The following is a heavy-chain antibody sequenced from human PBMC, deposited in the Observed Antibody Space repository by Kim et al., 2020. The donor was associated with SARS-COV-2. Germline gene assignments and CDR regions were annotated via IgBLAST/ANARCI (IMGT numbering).Heavy chain of an antibody. CDR3: ARVGSLITDAFDI. CDR2: IYYSGST. V-gene: IGHV4-59*01. Sequence: SETLSLTCTVSGGSISSYYWSWIRQPPGKGLEWIGYIYYSGSTNYNPSLKSRVTISVDTSKNQFSLKLSSVTAADTAVYYCARVGSLITDAFDIWGQGTMVTVSS. J-gene: IGHJ3*02. CDR1: GGSISSYY. D-gene: IGHD3-16*01.